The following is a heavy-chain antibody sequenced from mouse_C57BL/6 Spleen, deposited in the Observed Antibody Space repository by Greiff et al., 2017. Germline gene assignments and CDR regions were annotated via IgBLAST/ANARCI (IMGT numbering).Heavy chain of an antibody. D-gene: IGHD1-1*01. CDR2: INPNNGGT. Sequence: VQLQQSGPELVKPGASVKISCKASGYTFTDYYMNWVKQSHGKSLEWIGDINPNNGGTSYNQKFKGKATLTVDKSSSTAYMELRSLTSEDSAVYYCAREILREYFDVWGTGTTVTVSS. J-gene: IGHJ1*03. CDR1: GYTFTDYY. V-gene: IGHV1-26*01. CDR3: AREILREYFDV.